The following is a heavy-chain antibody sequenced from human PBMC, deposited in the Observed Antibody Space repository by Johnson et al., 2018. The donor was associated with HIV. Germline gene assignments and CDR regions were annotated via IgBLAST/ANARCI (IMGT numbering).Heavy chain of an antibody. J-gene: IGHJ3*02. CDR2: IRYDGSNK. D-gene: IGHD3/OR15-3a*01. Sequence: VQLVESGGGLVQPGGSLRLSCAASGFTFSSYDMHWVRQATGKGLEWVAFIRYDGSNKYYAEPVKGRFTISRDNSKNTLYLQMNSLRAEDTAVYYCARGFFELDDAFDIWGQGTMVTVSS. V-gene: IGHV3-30*02. CDR1: GFTFSSYD. CDR3: ARGFFELDDAFDI.